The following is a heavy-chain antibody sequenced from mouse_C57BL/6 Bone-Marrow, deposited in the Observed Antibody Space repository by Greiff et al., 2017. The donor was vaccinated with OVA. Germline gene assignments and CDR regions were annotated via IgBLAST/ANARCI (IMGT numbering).Heavy chain of an antibody. CDR1: GYSITSGYY. D-gene: IGHD1-1*01. CDR3: ARGYYGTPFDY. J-gene: IGHJ2*01. Sequence: EVQLQESGPGLVKPSQSLSLTCSVTGYSITSGYYWNWIRQFPGNKLEWMGYISYDGSNNYNPSLKNRISITRDTSKNQFFLKLNSVTTEDTATYYCARGYYGTPFDYWGQGTTLTVSS. V-gene: IGHV3-6*01. CDR2: ISYDGSN.